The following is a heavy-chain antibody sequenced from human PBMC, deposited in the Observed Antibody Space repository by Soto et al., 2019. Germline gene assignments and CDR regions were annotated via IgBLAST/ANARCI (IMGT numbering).Heavy chain of an antibody. Sequence: GGSLRLSCAASGFTFSSYWMSWVRQAPGKGLEWVANIKQDGSEKYYVDSVKGRFTISRDNAKNSLYLQMNSLRAEDTAVYYCARDYDWVGSVYDYIWGSYPVAGGAFDIWGQGTMVTVSS. D-gene: IGHD3-16*02. CDR3: ARDYDWVGSVYDYIWGSYPVAGGAFDI. V-gene: IGHV3-7*01. CDR2: IKQDGSEK. J-gene: IGHJ3*02. CDR1: GFTFSSYW.